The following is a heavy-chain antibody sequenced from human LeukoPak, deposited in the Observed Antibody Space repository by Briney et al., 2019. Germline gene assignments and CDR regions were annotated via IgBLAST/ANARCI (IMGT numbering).Heavy chain of an antibody. CDR2: IYYSGST. V-gene: IGHV4-39*01. CDR1: GGSISSSSYY. J-gene: IGHJ4*02. CDR3: ARQSYCSNPFDY. D-gene: IGHD4-11*01. Sequence: SETLSLTCTVSGGSISSSSYYWGWIRQPPGKGLEWIGSIYYSGSTYYNPSLKSRVTISVDTSKNQFSLKLSSVTAADTAVYYCARQSYCSNPFDYWGQGTLVTVSS.